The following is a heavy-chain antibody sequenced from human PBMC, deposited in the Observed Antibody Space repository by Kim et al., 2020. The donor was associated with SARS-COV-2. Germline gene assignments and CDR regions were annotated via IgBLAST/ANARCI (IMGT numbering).Heavy chain of an antibody. CDR1: GYTFTSYG. J-gene: IGHJ4*02. Sequence: ASVKVSCKASGYTFTSYGISWVRQAPGQGLEWMGWISAYNGNTNYAQKLQGRVTMTTDTSTSTAYMELRSLRSDDTAVYYCAREQKGVFSESYGDFDYWGQGTLVTVSS. D-gene: IGHD1-26*01. CDR3: AREQKGVFSESYGDFDY. CDR2: ISAYNGNT. V-gene: IGHV1-18*01.